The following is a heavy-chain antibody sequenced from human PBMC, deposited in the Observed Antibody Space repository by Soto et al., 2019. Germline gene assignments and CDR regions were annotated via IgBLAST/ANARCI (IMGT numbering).Heavy chain of an antibody. V-gene: IGHV4-31*03. Sequence: QVQLQESGPGLVKPSQTLSLTCIVSGSSINSGGYYWTWIRQHPGKGLEWIGYAHYSGGTNYNSSRVTIPLDTSKNQFSRNLNSVTAADTAVYYCARGDSTVTSVLDYWGQGTLVTVSS. CDR1: GSSINSGGYY. CDR3: ARGDSTVTSVLDY. D-gene: IGHD4-17*01. J-gene: IGHJ4*02. CDR2: AHYSGGT.